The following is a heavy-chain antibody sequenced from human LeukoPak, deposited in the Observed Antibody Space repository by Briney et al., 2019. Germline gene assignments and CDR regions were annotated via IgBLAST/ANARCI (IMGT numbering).Heavy chain of an antibody. CDR1: GFTFSNYW. Sequence: PGGSLRLSRTASGFTFSNYWMSWVRQAPGKGLEWMANINQDGSEIYYVDSVKGRFTISRDNAKNSLYLQMNSLRAEDSAVYYCARGLRYCSGGSCSYWGQGTLVTVSS. D-gene: IGHD2-15*01. V-gene: IGHV3-7*01. CDR3: ARGLRYCSGGSCSY. CDR2: INQDGSEI. J-gene: IGHJ4*02.